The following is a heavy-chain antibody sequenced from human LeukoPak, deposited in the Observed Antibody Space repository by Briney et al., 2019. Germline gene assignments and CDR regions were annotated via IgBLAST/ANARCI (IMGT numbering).Heavy chain of an antibody. CDR3: ARIHLGSSWYLGDFDY. J-gene: IGHJ4*02. D-gene: IGHD6-13*01. Sequence: SETLSLTCTVSCGSISSSSYYWGWIRQPPGKGLEWIGSIYYSGSTYYNPSLKSRVTISAYTAKNQFSLKLSSVTAADTAVYYCARIHLGSSWYLGDFDYWGQGTLVTVSS. CDR2: IYYSGST. CDR1: CGSISSSSYY. V-gene: IGHV4-39*01.